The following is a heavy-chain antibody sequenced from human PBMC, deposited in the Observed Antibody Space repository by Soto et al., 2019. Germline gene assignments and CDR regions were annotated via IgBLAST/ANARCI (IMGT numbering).Heavy chain of an antibody. J-gene: IGHJ3*02. V-gene: IGHV5-51*01. D-gene: IGHD3-22*01. CDR3: ARPTSGYPDAFDI. CDR1: GYTFTDYW. Sequence: GESLKISRQASGYTFTDYWIGWVRQMPGQGLEWMGIIYPGDSDTKYSPSFQGQVTMSADKSTSSAYLQWGSLKASDTAIYYCARPTSGYPDAFDIWGQGTMVTVSS. CDR2: IYPGDSDT.